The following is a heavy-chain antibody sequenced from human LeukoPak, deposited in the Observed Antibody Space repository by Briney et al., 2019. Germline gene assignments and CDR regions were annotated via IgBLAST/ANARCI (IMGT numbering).Heavy chain of an antibody. J-gene: IGHJ4*02. Sequence: GRSLRLSCAASGFTFDDYAMHWVRHAPGKGLEWVSGISWNSGSIGYADSVKGRFTISRDNSKNTLYLQMNSLRAEDTAVYYCARGIAARPDFDYWGQGTLVTVSS. CDR2: ISWNSGSI. D-gene: IGHD6-6*01. CDR1: GFTFDDYA. V-gene: IGHV3-9*01. CDR3: ARGIAARPDFDY.